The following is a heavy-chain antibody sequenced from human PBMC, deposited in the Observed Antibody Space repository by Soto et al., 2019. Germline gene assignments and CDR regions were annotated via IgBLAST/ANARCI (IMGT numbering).Heavy chain of an antibody. D-gene: IGHD3-9*01. J-gene: IGHJ4*02. CDR3: ANALLRYLDWLLPNFDY. CDR2: ISGSGGST. V-gene: IGHV3-23*01. CDR1: GFTFSSYA. Sequence: PGGSLRLSCAASGFTFSSYAMSWVRQAPGKGLEWVSAISGSGGSTYYADSVKGRFTISRDNSKNTLYLQMNSLRAEDTAVYYCANALLRYLDWLLPNFDYWGQGTLVTVSS.